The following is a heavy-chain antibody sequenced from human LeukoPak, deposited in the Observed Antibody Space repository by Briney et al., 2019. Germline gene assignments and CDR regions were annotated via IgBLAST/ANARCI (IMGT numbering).Heavy chain of an antibody. J-gene: IGHJ6*02. Sequence: GGSLRLSCAASGFTLSIYEMNWVRQAPGKALEWVSYNSCCGSPLYYADSVKSRLTISSDHAQNPLYVQMNSLRADDTVVYYCAELGITMIGGVWGEGATFTISS. CDR3: AELGITMIGGV. V-gene: IGHV3-48*03. CDR2: NSCCGSPL. D-gene: IGHD3-10*02. CDR1: GFTLSIYE.